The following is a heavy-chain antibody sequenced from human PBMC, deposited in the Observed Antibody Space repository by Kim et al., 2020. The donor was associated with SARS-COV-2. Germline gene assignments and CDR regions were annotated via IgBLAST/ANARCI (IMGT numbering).Heavy chain of an antibody. CDR3: ARGPNYSPFDY. J-gene: IGHJ4*02. Sequence: INNSDTVRRQSTISRDNDKNSLYLQMNSLRAEATAVYYCARGPNYSPFDYWGKGTLVTVSS. V-gene: IGHV3-48*03. D-gene: IGHD4-4*01. CDR2: I.